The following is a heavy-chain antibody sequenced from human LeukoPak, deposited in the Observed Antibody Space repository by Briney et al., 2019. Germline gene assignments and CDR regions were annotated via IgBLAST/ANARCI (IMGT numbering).Heavy chain of an antibody. CDR2: INTDGFST. J-gene: IGHJ4*02. D-gene: IGHD4-17*01. CDR1: GFISSSYW. Sequence: PGGSLRLSCAASGFISSSYWMHWVRQPPGKGLVYIACINTDGFSTSYADSVKGRFTISRDNAKNTLYLQMNSLRAEDTAVYYCARSRTYGDYGRGLDYWGQGPLVTVSS. V-gene: IGHV3-74*01. CDR3: ARSRTYGDYGRGLDY.